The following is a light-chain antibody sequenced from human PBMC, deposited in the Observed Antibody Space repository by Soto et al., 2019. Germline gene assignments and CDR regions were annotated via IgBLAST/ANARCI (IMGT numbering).Light chain of an antibody. J-gene: IGKJ2*01. CDR2: DAC. CDR3: QQRDNWL. Sequence: EVVLTQSAVTLSVSPEERATLSCRASQRISTNLAWYQKKPGQAPRLLIYDACNRATGIPARFSGSGSGTDFTLTIRRTEPEDFAIYYCQQRDNWLFGQGTKVDIK. V-gene: IGKV3-11*01. CDR1: QRISTN.